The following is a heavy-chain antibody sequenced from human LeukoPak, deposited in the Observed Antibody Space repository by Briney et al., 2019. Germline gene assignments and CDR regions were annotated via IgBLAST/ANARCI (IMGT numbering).Heavy chain of an antibody. J-gene: IGHJ4*02. CDR1: GFTFSSYA. CDR3: ARGSS. CDR2: ISYDGSNK. V-gene: IGHV3-30*04. Sequence: GRSLRLAWAVSGFTFSSYAMHWVRQAPGEGLAWVALISYDGSNKYYADSVKGRFTISRDNSKNTLYLQMNSLRAEDTAVYYCARGSSWGQGTLVTVSS.